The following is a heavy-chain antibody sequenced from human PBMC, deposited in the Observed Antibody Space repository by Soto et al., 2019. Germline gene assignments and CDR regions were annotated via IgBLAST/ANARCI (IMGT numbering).Heavy chain of an antibody. CDR1: GYTFTGYY. CDR3: ARARVCSSTSCPAGAYGFDP. Sequence: EASVKVSCKASGYTFTGYYMHWVRQAPGQGLEWMGWINPNSGGTNYAQKFQGRVTMTRDTSISTAYMELSRLRSDDTAVYYCARARVCSSTSCPAGAYGFDPWGQGTLVTVSS. D-gene: IGHD2-2*01. J-gene: IGHJ5*02. V-gene: IGHV1-2*02. CDR2: INPNSGGT.